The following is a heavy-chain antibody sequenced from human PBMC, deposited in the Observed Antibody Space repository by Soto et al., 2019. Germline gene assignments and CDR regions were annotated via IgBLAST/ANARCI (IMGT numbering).Heavy chain of an antibody. D-gene: IGHD3-10*01. CDR3: ARTYGTGSLNWFDP. CDR1: GFIFSSYD. Sequence: EVPLVESGGGLVQPGGSLRLSCAASGFIFSSYDMNWVRQAPGKGLGWVSYISSGSGNILYADSVKGRFTISRDNAKNSLYLQMNSLRAEDTAVYYCARTYGTGSLNWFDPWGQGTLVTVSS. CDR2: ISSGSGNI. V-gene: IGHV3-48*04. J-gene: IGHJ5*02.